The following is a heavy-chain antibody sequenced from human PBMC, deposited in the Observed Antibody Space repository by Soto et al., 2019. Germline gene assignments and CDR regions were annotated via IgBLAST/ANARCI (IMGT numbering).Heavy chain of an antibody. D-gene: IGHD3-9*01. V-gene: IGHV1-69*02. J-gene: IGHJ4*02. CDR3: ARGPGILTGHQDY. CDR2: IIPILGIA. CDR1: GGTFSSYT. Sequence: QVQLVQSGAEVKKPGSSVKVSYKASGGTFSSYTISWVRQAPGQGLEWMGRIIPILGIANYAQKLQGRVTITADKSTSTAYMELSSLRSEDTAVYYCARGPGILTGHQDYWGQGTLVTVSS.